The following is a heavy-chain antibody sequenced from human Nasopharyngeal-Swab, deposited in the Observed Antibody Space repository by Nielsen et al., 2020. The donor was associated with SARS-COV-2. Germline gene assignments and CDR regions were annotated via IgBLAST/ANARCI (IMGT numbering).Heavy chain of an antibody. CDR2: ISWNSGSI. J-gene: IGHJ6*02. V-gene: IGHV3-9*01. CDR1: GSTFDDYA. CDR3: AKDSYYDSSGYYYYYYGMDV. Sequence: SLKISCAASGSTFDDYAMHWVRQAPGKGLEWVSGISWNSGSIGYADSVKGRFTISRDNAKNSLYLQMNSLRAEDTALYYCAKDSYYDSSGYYYYYYGMDVWGQGTTVTVSS. D-gene: IGHD3-22*01.